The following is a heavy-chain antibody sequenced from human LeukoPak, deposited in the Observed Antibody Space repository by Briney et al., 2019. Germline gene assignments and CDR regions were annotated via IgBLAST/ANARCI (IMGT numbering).Heavy chain of an antibody. Sequence: SVKVSCKASGGTFSSYAISWVRQAPGQGLEWMGRIIPIFGIANYAQKFQCRVTITADKSTSTAYMELSSLRSEDTAVYYCANIHGDYVYWGQGTLVTVSS. CDR2: IIPIFGIA. V-gene: IGHV1-69*04. CDR1: GGTFSSYA. J-gene: IGHJ4*02. CDR3: ANIHGDYVY. D-gene: IGHD4-17*01.